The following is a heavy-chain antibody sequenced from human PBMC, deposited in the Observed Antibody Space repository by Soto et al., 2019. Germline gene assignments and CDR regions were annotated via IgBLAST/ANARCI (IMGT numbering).Heavy chain of an antibody. D-gene: IGHD1-26*01. CDR3: AREKVGANAY. J-gene: IGHJ4*02. Sequence: QVQLVQSGAEVKKPGASVKVSCKASGYTFTSYDINWVRQATGQGLEWMGWMNPNSGNTGYAQKSQGRVTITRNTSIRTAYMELSSLRSEDPAVYCCAREKVGANAYWGQGTLVTVSS. V-gene: IGHV1-8*01. CDR2: MNPNSGNT. CDR1: GYTFTSYD.